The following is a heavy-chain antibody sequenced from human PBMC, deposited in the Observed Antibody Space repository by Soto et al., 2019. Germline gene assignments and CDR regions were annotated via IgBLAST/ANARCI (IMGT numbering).Heavy chain of an antibody. CDR1: GFTFSDHY. V-gene: IGHV3-72*01. CDR3: VRIGGSSGWQYGIDV. Sequence: EVQLVKSGGGLVQPGGSLRLSCAASGFTFSDHYMDWVRQAPGKGLEWVGRTRNKGNSYTTEYAASVKGRFTISRDESKNSLYLQMNSLKIEDTAVYYGVRIGGSSGWQYGIDVWGQGTTVTVSS. J-gene: IGHJ6*02. D-gene: IGHD6-19*01. CDR2: TRNKGNSYTT.